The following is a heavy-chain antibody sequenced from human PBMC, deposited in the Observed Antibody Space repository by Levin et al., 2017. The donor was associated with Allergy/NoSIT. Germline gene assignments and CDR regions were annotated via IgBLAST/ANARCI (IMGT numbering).Heavy chain of an antibody. Sequence: GGSLRLSCAASGFTFSSYAMSWVRQAPGKGLEWVSAISGSGGSTFYADSVKGRFTISRDNSKKTLYLQMNSLRAEDTAVYYCARGRITIFGVIMRDYGMDVWGQGTTVTVSS. CDR2: ISGSGGST. V-gene: IGHV3-23*01. D-gene: IGHD3-3*01. CDR1: GFTFSSYA. CDR3: ARGRITIFGVIMRDYGMDV. J-gene: IGHJ6*02.